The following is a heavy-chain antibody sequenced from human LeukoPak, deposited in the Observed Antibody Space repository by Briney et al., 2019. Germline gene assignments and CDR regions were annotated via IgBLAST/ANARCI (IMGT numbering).Heavy chain of an antibody. CDR3: ARGTPLSTLPYYYYYMDV. Sequence: ASVKVSCKASGYNFSDYYMHWVRQAPRQGLEWMGWINPNSGGTNYAQKFQGRVTMTRDTSISTAYMELRRLRSDDTAVYYCARGTPLSTLPYYYYYMDVWGKGTTVTVSS. J-gene: IGHJ6*03. CDR2: INPNSGGT. CDR1: GYNFSDYY. D-gene: IGHD2-15*01. V-gene: IGHV1-2*02.